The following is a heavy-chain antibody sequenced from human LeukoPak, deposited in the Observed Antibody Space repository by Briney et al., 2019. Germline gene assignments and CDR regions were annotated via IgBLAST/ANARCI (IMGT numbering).Heavy chain of an antibody. V-gene: IGHV4-31*03. CDR2: IYYSGST. CDR3: ARAEVVTLRFDY. Sequence: SQTLSLTCTVSGGSISSGGYYWSWIRQHPRKGLEWIGYIYYSGSTYYNPSLKSRVTISVDTSKNQFSLKLSSVTAADTAVYYCARAEVVTLRFDYWGQGTLVTVSS. D-gene: IGHD4-23*01. J-gene: IGHJ4*02. CDR1: GGSISSGGYY.